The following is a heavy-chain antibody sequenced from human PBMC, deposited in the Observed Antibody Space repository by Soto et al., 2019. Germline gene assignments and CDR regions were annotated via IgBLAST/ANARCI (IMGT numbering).Heavy chain of an antibody. V-gene: IGHV3-11*01. CDR3: ASDPYYYASGF. D-gene: IGHD3-10*01. CDR2: ISGGGSTK. CDR1: GFRFSDHY. Sequence: GGSLRLSCAASGFRFSDHYMTWIRQAPGKGLEWVSKISGGGSTKYYADSVKGRFTVSRDNTRNSLYLQMNSLRAEDTAVYYCASDPYYYASGFWGQGTLVTVSS. J-gene: IGHJ4*02.